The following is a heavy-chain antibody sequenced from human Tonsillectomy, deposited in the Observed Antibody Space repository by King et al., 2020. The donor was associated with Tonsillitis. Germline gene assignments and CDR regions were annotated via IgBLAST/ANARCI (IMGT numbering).Heavy chain of an antibody. J-gene: IGHJ2*01. V-gene: IGHV4-59*08. CDR3: ASLLNPYWYFDL. CDR1: GGSISNYY. CDR2: IYDSGST. Sequence: QLQESGPGLVKPSETLSLTCTVSGGSISNYYWSWIRQPPGKGLEWIGYIYDSGSTNYNPSLKSRVTISVDTSKNQFSLKLSPVTAADTAVYHCASLLNPYWYFDLWGRGTLVTVSS.